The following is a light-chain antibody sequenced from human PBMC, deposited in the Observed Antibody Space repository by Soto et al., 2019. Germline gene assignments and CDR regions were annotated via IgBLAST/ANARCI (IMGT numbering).Light chain of an antibody. V-gene: IGLV2-11*01. Sequence: QSALTQPRSVSGSPGQSVTISCTGTSSDVGRYNYVSWYQQHPGKAPKLMIFDVNKRPSGVPDRFSASKSGNTASLTISGLQAGDEADYYCSSYAGSYTVVFGGGTKLTVL. J-gene: IGLJ3*02. CDR1: SSDVGRYNY. CDR3: SSYAGSYTVV. CDR2: DVN.